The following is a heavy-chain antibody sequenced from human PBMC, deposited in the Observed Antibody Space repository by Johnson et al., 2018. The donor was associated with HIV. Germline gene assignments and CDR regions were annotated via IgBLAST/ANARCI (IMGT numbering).Heavy chain of an antibody. V-gene: IGHV3-30*18. CDR3: AKDPYGYYYDASGLTAFDI. J-gene: IGHJ3*02. Sequence: QVQLVESGGGSVQPGRSLRLSSAASRFTLSSYGMHWVRQAPGKGLEWVAVISYDESNKYYADSLKGRFTISRDNSKNTLYLQMDSLRAEDTAVYYCAKDPYGYYYDASGLTAFDIWGQGTMVTVSS. D-gene: IGHD3-22*01. CDR2: ISYDESNK. CDR1: RFTLSSYG.